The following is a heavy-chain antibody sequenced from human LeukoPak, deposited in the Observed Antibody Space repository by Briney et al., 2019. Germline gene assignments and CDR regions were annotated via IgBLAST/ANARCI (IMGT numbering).Heavy chain of an antibody. V-gene: IGHV3-13*01. CDR3: ARSTYSSGWDFDY. CDR1: GFTFSSYD. J-gene: IGHJ4*02. Sequence: PGRSLRLSCAASGFTFSSYDMHWVRQATGKGLEWVSAIGTAGDTYYPGSVKGRFTISRENAKNSLYLQMNSLRAGDTAVYYCARSTYSSGWDFDYWGQGTLVTVSS. CDR2: IGTAGDT. D-gene: IGHD6-19*01.